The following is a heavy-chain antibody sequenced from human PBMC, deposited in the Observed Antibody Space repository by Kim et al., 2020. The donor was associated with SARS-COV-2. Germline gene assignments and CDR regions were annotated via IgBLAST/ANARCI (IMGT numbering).Heavy chain of an antibody. CDR2: T. J-gene: IGHJ6*02. CDR3: ARRPRANGMDV. V-gene: IGHV4-59*08. Sequence: TTYTPSLKSRVTMSVDTSKNHFSLKLTSVTAAATAVYFCARRPRANGMDVWGQGTTVTVSS.